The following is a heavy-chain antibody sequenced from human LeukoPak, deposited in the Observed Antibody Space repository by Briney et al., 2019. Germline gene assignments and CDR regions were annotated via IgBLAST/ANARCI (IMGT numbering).Heavy chain of an antibody. CDR1: GYTFTSYY. V-gene: IGHV1-46*01. CDR2: INPSGGST. CDR3: ASGQWLVKGWFDP. D-gene: IGHD6-19*01. J-gene: IGHJ5*02. Sequence: ASVKVSCKASGYTFTSYYMHWVRQAPGQGLEWMGIINPSGGSTSYAQKFQGRVTMTRDMSTSTVYMELSSLRSEDTAVYYCASGQWLVKGWFDPWGQGTLVTVSS.